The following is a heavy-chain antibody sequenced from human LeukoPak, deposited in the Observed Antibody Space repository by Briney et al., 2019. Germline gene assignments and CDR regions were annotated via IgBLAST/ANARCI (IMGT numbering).Heavy chain of an antibody. J-gene: IGHJ4*02. Sequence: SETLSLTCTVSGGSISSSSYYWGWIRQPPGKGLEWIGSIYYSGSTYYNPSLKSRVTISVDTSKNQFSLKLSSVTAADTAVYYCARESCSGGSCYSWDDYWSQGTLVTVSS. V-gene: IGHV4-39*07. CDR3: ARESCSGGSCYSWDDY. CDR1: GGSISSSSYY. CDR2: IYYSGST. D-gene: IGHD2-15*01.